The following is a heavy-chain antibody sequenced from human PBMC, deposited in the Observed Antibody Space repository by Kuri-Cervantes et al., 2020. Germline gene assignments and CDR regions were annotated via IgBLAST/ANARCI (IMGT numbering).Heavy chain of an antibody. D-gene: IGHD6-25*01. CDR3: ARHGGFFLDY. Sequence: SETLSLTCAVYGGSFSGYYWSWIRQPPGKGLEWIGEINHSGSTNYNPSLKSRVTISVDTSKNQFSLKLSSVTAADTAVYYCARHGGFFLDYWGLGILVTVSS. J-gene: IGHJ4*02. V-gene: IGHV4-34*01. CDR1: GGSFSGYY. CDR2: INHSGST.